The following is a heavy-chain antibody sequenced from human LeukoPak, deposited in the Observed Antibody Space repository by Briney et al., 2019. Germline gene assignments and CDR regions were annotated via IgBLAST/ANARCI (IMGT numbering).Heavy chain of an antibody. V-gene: IGHV3-30-3*01. Sequence: GGSLRLSCAPSGLTFSSYAMHWVRQAPGKGLEGVAVISYDGSNKYYADSVKGRFTITRDNSKIPLYLQMNSLRADDPAVYYWARRGSRSRLDYWGQGTLGNVSS. J-gene: IGHJ4*02. CDR3: ARRGSRSRLDY. D-gene: IGHD2-15*01. CDR2: ISYDGSNK. CDR1: GLTFSSYA.